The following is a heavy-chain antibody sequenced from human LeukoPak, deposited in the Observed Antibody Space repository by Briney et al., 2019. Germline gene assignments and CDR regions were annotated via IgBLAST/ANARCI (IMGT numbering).Heavy chain of an antibody. J-gene: IGHJ4*02. CDR3: ARVYSSGWTIFDY. V-gene: IGHV3-11*05. CDR2: ISSSSSYT. D-gene: IGHD6-19*01. Sequence: GGSLRLSCAASGFTFSDYYMSWIRQAPGKGLEWVSYISSSSSYTNYADSVKGRFTISRDNAKNSLYLQMNSLRAEDTAVYYCARVYSSGWTIFDYWGPGTLVTVSS. CDR1: GFTFSDYY.